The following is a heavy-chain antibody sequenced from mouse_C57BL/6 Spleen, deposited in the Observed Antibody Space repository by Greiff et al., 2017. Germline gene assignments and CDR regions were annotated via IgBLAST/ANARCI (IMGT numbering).Heavy chain of an antibody. J-gene: IGHJ3*01. D-gene: IGHD1-1*01. V-gene: IGHV1-69*01. CDR1: GYTFTSYW. CDR3: ARHYGSSEWFAY. CDR2: IDPSDSYT. Sequence: QVQLQQPGAELVMPGASVKLSCTASGYTFTSYWMHWVKQRPGPGLEWIGEIDPSDSYTNYNQKFKGKSTLTVDKSSSTAYMQLSSLTSEDPAVYYCARHYGSSEWFAYWGQGTLVTVSA.